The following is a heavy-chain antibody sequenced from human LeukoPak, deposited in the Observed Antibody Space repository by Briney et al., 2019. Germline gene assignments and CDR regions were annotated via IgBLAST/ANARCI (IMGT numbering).Heavy chain of an antibody. CDR3: ATVDSSSWYIDY. J-gene: IGHJ4*02. Sequence: SETLSLTCTVSGGSISSYYWSWIRQPPGKGLEWIGYIYYSGSTNYNPSLQSRVTISVDPSKNQFSRKLSSVTAADTAVYYCATVDSSSWYIDYWGQGTLVTVSS. CDR2: IYYSGST. CDR1: GGSISSYY. D-gene: IGHD6-13*01. V-gene: IGHV4-59*01.